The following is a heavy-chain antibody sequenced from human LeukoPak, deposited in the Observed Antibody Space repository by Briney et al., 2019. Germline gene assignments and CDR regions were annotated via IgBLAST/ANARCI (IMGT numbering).Heavy chain of an antibody. CDR1: GFIFDTHT. D-gene: IGHD1-14*01. CDR3: VRRAAVRGMDF. CDR2: ISGSGNST. V-gene: IGHV3-23*01. J-gene: IGHJ6*02. Sequence: GGSLRLSCTASGFIFDTHTLTWVRQAPGKGLEWVASISGSGNSTNYGDSVKGRFTISRDNFKRTVHLEMSNLRADDTAMYYCVRRAAVRGMDFWGLGTTVIVSS.